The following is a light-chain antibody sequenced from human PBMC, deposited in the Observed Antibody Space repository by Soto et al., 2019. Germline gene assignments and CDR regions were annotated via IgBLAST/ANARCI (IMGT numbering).Light chain of an antibody. Sequence: EIVMTQSPATLSVSPGGRATLSCRASQSISDTLAWYQQKPGQAPRLLIYSASRRATGFPGGFSGSGSGTDFTLTISSLQSEDLAVYYCQQYNNWPWTFGQGTKVDI. CDR3: QQYNNWPWT. CDR2: SAS. V-gene: IGKV3-15*01. J-gene: IGKJ1*01. CDR1: QSISDT.